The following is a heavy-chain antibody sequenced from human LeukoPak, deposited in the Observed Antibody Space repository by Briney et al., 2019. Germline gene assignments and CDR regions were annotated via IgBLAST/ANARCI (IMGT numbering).Heavy chain of an antibody. CDR3: ARSPWFYDFWSGYRYNWFDP. CDR1: GYTFTSYA. CDR2: INAGNGNT. J-gene: IGHJ5*02. V-gene: IGHV1-3*01. Sequence: ASVKVSCKASGYTFTSYAMHWVRQAPGQRLEWMGWINAGNGNTKYSQKFQGRVTITRDTSASTAYMELSSLRSEDTAVYYCARSPWFYDFWSGYRYNWFDPWGQGTLVTVSS. D-gene: IGHD3-3*01.